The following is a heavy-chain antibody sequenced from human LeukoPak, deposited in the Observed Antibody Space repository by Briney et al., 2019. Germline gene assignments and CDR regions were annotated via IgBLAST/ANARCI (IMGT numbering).Heavy chain of an antibody. CDR1: GGSISSHY. Sequence: SETLSLTCTVSGGSISSHYWSWIRQPPGKGLEWIGYIYYSGSTNYNPSLKSRVTISVDTSKNQFSLKLSSVTAADTAVYYCARDGVGFGELLLWSQGTLVTVSS. V-gene: IGHV4-59*11. D-gene: IGHD3-10*01. J-gene: IGHJ4*02. CDR3: ARDGVGFGELLL. CDR2: IYYSGST.